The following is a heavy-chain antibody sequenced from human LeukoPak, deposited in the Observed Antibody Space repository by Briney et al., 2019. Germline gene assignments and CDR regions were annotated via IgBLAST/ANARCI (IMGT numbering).Heavy chain of an antibody. V-gene: IGHV3-74*01. J-gene: IGHJ5*02. CDR1: GFTFSSYW. CDR2: INSDGSST. CDR3: ARDPGSVVCSSTSCYEYNWFDP. D-gene: IGHD2-2*01. Sequence: GGSLRLSCAASGFTFSSYWMHWVRQAPGKGLVWVSRINSDGSSTSYADSVKGRFTISRDNAKNTLYLQMNSLRAENTAVYYCARDPGSVVCSSTSCYEYNWFDPWGQGTLVTVSS.